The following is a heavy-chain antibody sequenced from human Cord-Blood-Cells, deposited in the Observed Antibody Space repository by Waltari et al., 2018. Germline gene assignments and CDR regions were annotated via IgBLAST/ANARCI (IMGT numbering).Heavy chain of an antibody. D-gene: IGHD3-3*01. J-gene: IGHJ4*02. CDR2: IYTSGST. Sequence: QVQLQESGPGLVKPSQTLSLTCTVSGGSISSGSYYWSWIRQPAGKGLGWIGYIYTSGSTNYNPSLKSRVTISVDTSKNQFSLKLSSVTAADTAVYYCARAPHTYYDFWSGYYPFTFDYWGQGTLVTVS. V-gene: IGHV4-61*09. CDR3: ARAPHTYYDFWSGYYPFTFDY. CDR1: GGSISSGSYY.